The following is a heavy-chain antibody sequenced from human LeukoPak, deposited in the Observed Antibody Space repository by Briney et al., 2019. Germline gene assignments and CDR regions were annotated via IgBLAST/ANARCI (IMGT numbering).Heavy chain of an antibody. D-gene: IGHD3-10*01. V-gene: IGHV3-30*02. CDR3: AKAGGYYGSGSYGTFDY. CDR1: GFTFSSYG. J-gene: IGHJ4*02. CDR2: IRYDGSNK. Sequence: GSLRLSCAASGFTFSSYGMHWVRQAPGKGLEWVAFIRYDGSNKYYADSVKGRFTISRDNSKNTLYLQMNSLRAEDTAVYYCAKAGGYYGSGSYGTFDYWGRGTLVTVSS.